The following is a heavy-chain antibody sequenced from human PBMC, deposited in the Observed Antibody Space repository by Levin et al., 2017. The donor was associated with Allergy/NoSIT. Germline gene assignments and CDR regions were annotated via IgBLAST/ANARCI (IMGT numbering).Heavy chain of an antibody. CDR1: GGSFSGYY. V-gene: IGHV4-34*01. D-gene: IGHD5-18*01. CDR3: ASSKVDTAMVTINDY. CDR2: INHSGST. J-gene: IGHJ4*02. Sequence: PSETLSLTCAVYGGSFSGYYWSWIRQPPGKGLEWIGEINHSGSTNYNPSLKSRVTISVDTSKNQFSLKLSSVTAADTAVYYCASSKVDTAMVTINDYWGQGTLVTVSS.